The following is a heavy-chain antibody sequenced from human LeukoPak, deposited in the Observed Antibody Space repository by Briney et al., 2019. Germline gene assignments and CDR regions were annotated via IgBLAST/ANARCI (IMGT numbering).Heavy chain of an antibody. CDR1: GGSVSSGSYF. CDR2: ISYSGYT. J-gene: IGHJ4*02. V-gene: IGHV4-61*01. CDR3: AREWHHVFDY. Sequence: SETLSLTCTVSGGSVSSGSYFWSWIRQPPGKGLEWIGYISYSGYTNYNPSLKSRVTMSVDKSKNQFYLKLRSVTAADTAVYYCAREWHHVFDYWGQGNLVTVSS. D-gene: IGHD5-12*01.